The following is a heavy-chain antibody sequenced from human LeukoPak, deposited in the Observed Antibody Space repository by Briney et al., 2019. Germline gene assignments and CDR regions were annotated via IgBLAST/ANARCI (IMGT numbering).Heavy chain of an antibody. CDR3: ARGVGYCSGGSCYSARWFDP. Sequence: GASVKVSCKASGYTFTSYDIYWGRQATGQGLGWMGWMNPNSGNTGYAQKFQGRVTMTRNTSISTAYMELSSLRSEDTAVYYCARGVGYCSGGSCYSARWFDPWGQGTLVTVSS. CDR2: MNPNSGNT. J-gene: IGHJ5*02. CDR1: GYTFTSYD. D-gene: IGHD2-15*01. V-gene: IGHV1-8*01.